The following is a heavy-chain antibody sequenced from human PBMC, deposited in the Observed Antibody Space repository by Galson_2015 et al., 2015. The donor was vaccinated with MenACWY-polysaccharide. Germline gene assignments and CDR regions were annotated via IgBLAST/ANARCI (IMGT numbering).Heavy chain of an antibody. D-gene: IGHD2-15*01. CDR3: ARGCSGGSCYSIPVDY. CDR1: GFTFSDYY. J-gene: IGHJ4*02. V-gene: IGHV3-11*01. Sequence: SLRLSCAASGFTFSDYYMSWIRQVPGKGLEWVSYISNSGNTIYYADSVKGRFTISRDNAKNSLYLQMNSLRAEDTAVYYCARGCSGGSCYSIPVDYWVLGTLVSVSS. CDR2: ISNSGNTI.